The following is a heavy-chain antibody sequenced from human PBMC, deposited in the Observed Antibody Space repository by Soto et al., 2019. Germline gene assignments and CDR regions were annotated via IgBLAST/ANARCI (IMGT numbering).Heavy chain of an antibody. J-gene: IGHJ4*02. CDR3: AKDRTVAARHFDY. CDR1: GFAFSNYA. Sequence: GGSLRLSCAASGFAFSNYAMHWVRQAPGKGLEWVSSISTSIDATYYADSVKGRFTISRDDSKNTLYLQMNSLRAEDSAVYYCAKDRTVAARHFDYWGQGTQVTVSS. CDR2: ISTSIDAT. D-gene: IGHD6-6*01. V-gene: IGHV3-23*01.